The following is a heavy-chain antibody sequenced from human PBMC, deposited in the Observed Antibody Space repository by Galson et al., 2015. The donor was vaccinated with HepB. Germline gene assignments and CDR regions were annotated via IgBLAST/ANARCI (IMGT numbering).Heavy chain of an antibody. Sequence: SLRLSCAASGFTFSDYYMSWIRQAPGKGLEWVSYISSSSSYTNYADSVKGRFTISRDNAKNSLYLQMNSLRAEDTAVYYCASSPVGYYYDGSGYSGAFDIWGQGTMVTVSS. CDR1: GFTFSDYY. CDR2: ISSSSSYT. CDR3: ASSPVGYYYDGSGYSGAFDI. V-gene: IGHV3-11*06. D-gene: IGHD3-22*01. J-gene: IGHJ3*02.